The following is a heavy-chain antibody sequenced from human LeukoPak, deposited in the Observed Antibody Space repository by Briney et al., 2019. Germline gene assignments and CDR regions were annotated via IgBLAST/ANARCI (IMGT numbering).Heavy chain of an antibody. CDR2: ISSSSTYT. Sequence: KPAGSLRLSCATSGFTVSSSYMSWVRQAPGKGLEWVSYISSSSTYTNYAVSVKGRFTISRDSAKNSLYLQMNSLRPEDTAVYYYARDGYYYYDRGYFDLWGRGTLVTVSS. J-gene: IGHJ2*01. D-gene: IGHD3-22*01. CDR1: GFTVSSSY. V-gene: IGHV3-11*05. CDR3: ARDGYYYYDRGYFDL.